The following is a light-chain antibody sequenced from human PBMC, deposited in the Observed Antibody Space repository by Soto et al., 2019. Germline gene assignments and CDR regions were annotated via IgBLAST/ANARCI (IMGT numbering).Light chain of an antibody. CDR2: GAS. V-gene: IGKV3-20*01. Sequence: LKHSVGALCVDLGGRPTIYYRASQSVSSNYLAWYQQKPGQAPRLLIYGASNRATGIPDRFSGSGSGTNFTLTISRLEPEDFAVYYCQQYGSSRTFGEGTKVDIK. J-gene: IGKJ1*01. CDR3: QQYGSSRT. CDR1: QSVSSNY.